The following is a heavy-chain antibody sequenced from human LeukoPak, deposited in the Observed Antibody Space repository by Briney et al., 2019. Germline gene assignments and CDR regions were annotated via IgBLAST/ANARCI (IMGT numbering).Heavy chain of an antibody. V-gene: IGHV1-18*01. CDR3: ARDGYCSSTSCYGLDY. J-gene: IGHJ4*02. Sequence: ASVKVSCMASGYTFTSYGISWVRQAPGQGLEWMGWISAYNGNTNYAQKLQGRVTMTTDTSTSTAYMELRSLRSDDTAVYYCARDGYCSSTSCYGLDYWGQGTLVTVSS. CDR2: ISAYNGNT. D-gene: IGHD2-2*03. CDR1: GYTFTSYG.